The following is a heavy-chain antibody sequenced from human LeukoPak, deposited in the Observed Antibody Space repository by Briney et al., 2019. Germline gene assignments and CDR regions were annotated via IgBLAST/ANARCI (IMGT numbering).Heavy chain of an antibody. CDR2: IDKHEKGK. J-gene: IGHJ4*02. CDR3: ARDAGWGYYDL. Sequence: GGSLRLSCVASGFTFSISWVTWVRQAPGKGLEGVANIDKHEKGKYYVDSVKGRFAISRDYATNSVFLQMNSLRAEDTSVYYCARDAGWGYYDLWGQGTPVTVSS. D-gene: IGHD1-26*01. V-gene: IGHV3-7*01. CDR1: GFTFSISW.